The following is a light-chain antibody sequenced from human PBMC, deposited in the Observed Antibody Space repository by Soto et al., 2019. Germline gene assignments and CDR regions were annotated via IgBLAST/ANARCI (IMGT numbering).Light chain of an antibody. CDR3: QQYNNWSPIT. Sequence: IKMTQSPSTLSASVGDRVTITCRPMQRISTWLAWYQQKPGKVPKLLISDASTLDSGVPSRFRGSGFGTEFTLTISSLHSEDFAVYYCQQYNNWSPITFCQGTRLEI. CDR1: QRISTW. J-gene: IGKJ5*01. V-gene: IGKV1-5*01. CDR2: DAS.